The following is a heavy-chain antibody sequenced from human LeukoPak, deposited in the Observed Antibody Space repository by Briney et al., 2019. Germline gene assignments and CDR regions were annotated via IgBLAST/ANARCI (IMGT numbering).Heavy chain of an antibody. Sequence: ASVKVSCKASGYTFTGYYMHWVRQVPGQGLEWMGWISPNSGGSNYAQKFQGRVTMTRDTTISTAYMELSRLRSDDTAVYYCARDGYSGYDPFDYWGQGTLVTVSS. CDR1: GYTFTGYY. J-gene: IGHJ4*02. CDR3: ARDGYSGYDPFDY. V-gene: IGHV1-2*02. D-gene: IGHD5-12*01. CDR2: ISPNSGGS.